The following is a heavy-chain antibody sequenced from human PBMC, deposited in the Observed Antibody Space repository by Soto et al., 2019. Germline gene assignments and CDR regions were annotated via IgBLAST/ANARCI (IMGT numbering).Heavy chain of an antibody. D-gene: IGHD5-12*01. CDR3: ARWLGYGPHFDY. CDR1: GGSISSGDYY. V-gene: IGHV4-30-4*01. J-gene: IGHJ4*02. CDR2: IFYSGST. Sequence: SETMSLTCTVSGGSISSGDYYWSWISQPPGKGLEWIGYIFYSGSTYYNPSLKSRVTISVDTSKNQFSLKLSSVTAADTAVYYCARWLGYGPHFDYWGQGTLVTVSS.